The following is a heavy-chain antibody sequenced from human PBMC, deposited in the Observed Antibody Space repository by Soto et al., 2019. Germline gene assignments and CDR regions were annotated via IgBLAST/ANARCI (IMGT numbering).Heavy chain of an antibody. D-gene: IGHD3-16*01. V-gene: IGHV1-69*02. CDR3: AFDVITGVVYFDH. CDR2: IIPIFGLA. Sequence: QVQLVQSGAEVKKPGSSVKLSCRASGGTFSTYTISWVRQAPGQGLEWMGRIIPIFGLANHAQQFQGRVTITADKSTATAYMEMSSLRSEDTAVYYCAFDVITGVVYFDHWGQGTLVTVSS. J-gene: IGHJ4*02. CDR1: GGTFSTYT.